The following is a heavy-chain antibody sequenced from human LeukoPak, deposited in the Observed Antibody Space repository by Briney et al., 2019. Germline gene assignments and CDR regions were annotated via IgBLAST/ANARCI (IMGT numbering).Heavy chain of an antibody. D-gene: IGHD6-13*01. V-gene: IGHV4-59*01. Sequence: SETLSLTCTISGGSISSYYWSWIRQPPGKGLEWIGYIYYSGSTNYNPSLKSRVTISVDTSKNQFSLKLSSVTAADTAVYYCARGGAAAGTRYYFDYWGQGTLVTVSS. CDR3: ARGGAAAGTRYYFDY. CDR1: GGSISSYY. J-gene: IGHJ4*02. CDR2: IYYSGST.